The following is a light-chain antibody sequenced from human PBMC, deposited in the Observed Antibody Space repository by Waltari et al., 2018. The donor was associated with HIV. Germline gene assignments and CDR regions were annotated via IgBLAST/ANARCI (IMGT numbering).Light chain of an antibody. J-gene: IGLJ3*02. CDR1: SSNIGANYD. Sequence: QSVLPQPPSVSGAAGQTVPISCTGSSSNIGANYDVHWSQQLPGRAPKVLVYGNIYRPPGVPDRFSGSKSGTSASLAITGLQADDEGYYYCQSYDTRSSGFLVFGGGTKVTVL. CDR2: GNI. CDR3: QSYDTRSSGFLV. V-gene: IGLV1-40*01.